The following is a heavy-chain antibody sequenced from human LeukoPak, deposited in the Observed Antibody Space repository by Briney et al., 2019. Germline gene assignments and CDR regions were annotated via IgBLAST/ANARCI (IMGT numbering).Heavy chain of an antibody. D-gene: IGHD6-13*01. J-gene: IGHJ3*01. CDR3: ARLGIAATGPAF. Sequence: PSETLSLTCTVSGGSISSGGYYWSWIRQHPGKGLEWIGYIYYSGSTYYNPSLKSRVTISVDTSKNQFSLKLSSVTAADTAVYYCARLGIAATGPAFWGQGTMVSVSS. V-gene: IGHV4-31*03. CDR1: GGSISSGGYY. CDR2: IYYSGST.